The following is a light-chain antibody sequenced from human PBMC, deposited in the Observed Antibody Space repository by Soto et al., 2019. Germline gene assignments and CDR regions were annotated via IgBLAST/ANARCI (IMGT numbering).Light chain of an antibody. Sequence: QSLLTQPPSASGTPGQRVTISCSGSSSNIGSNTVIWYQQLPGTAPKLLIYSNNQRPSGVPDRFSGSKSGTSASLAISGLQAEDEADYYCAAWDDSLNGVVFGGGTKLTVL. J-gene: IGLJ2*01. CDR3: AAWDDSLNGVV. CDR1: SSNIGSNT. V-gene: IGLV1-44*01. CDR2: SNN.